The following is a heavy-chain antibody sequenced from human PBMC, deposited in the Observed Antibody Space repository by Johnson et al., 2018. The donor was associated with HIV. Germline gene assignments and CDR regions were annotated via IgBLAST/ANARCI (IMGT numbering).Heavy chain of an antibody. D-gene: IGHD6-6*01. CDR3: SNTYSSSSGNNGYAFDI. Sequence: QMLLVESGGGVVQPGRSLRLSCAASGFTFSSYAMHWVRQAPGKGLEWVAVISCDGSNKYYADSVKGRFTISRDNSKNTLYLQMNSLRAEDTAVYYCSNTYSSSSGNNGYAFDIWGQGTMVTVSS. CDR1: GFTFSSYA. CDR2: ISCDGSNK. J-gene: IGHJ3*02. V-gene: IGHV3-30*04.